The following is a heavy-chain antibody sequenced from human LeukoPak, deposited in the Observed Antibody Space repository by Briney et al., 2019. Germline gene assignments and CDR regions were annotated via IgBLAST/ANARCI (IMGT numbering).Heavy chain of an antibody. V-gene: IGHV1-3*01. J-gene: IGHJ4*02. Sequence: GASVKVSCKASGYTFTSYAMHWVRQAPGQRLEWMGWINAGNGNTKYSQKFQGRVTITRDTSASTAYMELSSLRSEDTAVYYCARGIVGATPFDYWGQGTLVTVSS. CDR2: INAGNGNT. CDR3: ARGIVGATPFDY. CDR1: GYTFTSYA. D-gene: IGHD1-26*01.